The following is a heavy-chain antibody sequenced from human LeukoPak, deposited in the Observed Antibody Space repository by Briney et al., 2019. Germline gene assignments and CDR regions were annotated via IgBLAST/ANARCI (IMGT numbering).Heavy chain of an antibody. J-gene: IGHJ4*02. D-gene: IGHD3-10*01. Sequence: ASVTVSFKGSGYTFTIYAIHWVRQAPGQRLEWMGWINAGNGNTKYSQKFQGRVTIITDTSASTAYMELSSLRSEDTAVYYCAREGGSGSSSVFDYWGQGTLVTVSS. V-gene: IGHV1-3*01. CDR1: GYTFTIYA. CDR3: AREGGSGSSSVFDY. CDR2: INAGNGNT.